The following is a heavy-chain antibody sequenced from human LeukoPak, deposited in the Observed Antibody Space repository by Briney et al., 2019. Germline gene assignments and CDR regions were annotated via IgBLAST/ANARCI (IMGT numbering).Heavy chain of an antibody. CDR2: IYHSGST. D-gene: IGHD6-13*01. J-gene: IGHJ4*02. V-gene: IGHV4-4*02. CDR1: GGSISSSNW. Sequence: SGTLSLTRAVSGGSISSSNWWSWVRQPPGKGLEWIGEIYHSGSTNYNPSLKSRVTISVDKSKNQFSLKLSSVTAADTAVYYCARVIEYSSSWFSVTYYFDYWGQGTLVTVSS. CDR3: ARVIEYSSSWFSVTYYFDY.